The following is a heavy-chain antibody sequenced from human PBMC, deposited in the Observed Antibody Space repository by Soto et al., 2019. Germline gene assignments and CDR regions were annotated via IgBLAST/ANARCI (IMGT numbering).Heavy chain of an antibody. CDR2: ISAYNGNT. J-gene: IGHJ4*02. V-gene: IGHV1-18*01. Sequence: QVQLVQSGAEVKKPGASVKVSCKASGYTFTSYGISWGRQAPGQGLGWMGWISAYNGNTNYAQKLQGRVNMTTDTSTSTAYVELRSLRSDDTAVYYCARGPGYCSSTSCLGGANPLWGQGTLVTVSS. CDR1: GYTFTSYG. CDR3: ARGPGYCSSTSCLGGANPL. D-gene: IGHD2-2*01.